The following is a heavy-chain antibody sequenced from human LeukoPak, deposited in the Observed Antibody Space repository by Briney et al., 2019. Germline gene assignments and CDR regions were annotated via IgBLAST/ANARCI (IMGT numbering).Heavy chain of an antibody. V-gene: IGHV3-30*02. CDR3: AKDDHDSGIAAAAFDY. Sequence: PGGSLRLSCAASGFTFSSYGMHWVRQAPGKGLEGEAFIRYDGSNKYYADSVKGRFTISRDNSKNTLYLQMNSLRAEDTAVYYCAKDDHDSGIAAAAFDYWGQGTLVTVSS. CDR2: IRYDGSNK. CDR1: GFTFSSYG. J-gene: IGHJ4*02. D-gene: IGHD6-13*01.